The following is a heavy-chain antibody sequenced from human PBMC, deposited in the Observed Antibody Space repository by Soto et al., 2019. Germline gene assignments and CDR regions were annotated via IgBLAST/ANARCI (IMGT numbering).Heavy chain of an antibody. D-gene: IGHD3-10*01. CDR1: GGTFSRYT. V-gene: IGHV1-69*02. CDR3: ARGSTIVRGAPSWFDP. J-gene: IGHJ5*02. Sequence: QVQLVQSGAEVKKPGSSVKVSCKASGGTFSRYTINWVRQARGQGLEWMGRIIPIAAIANYTQKFQGRVTITVDKSSTTAYMELSCLRSDDTAVYYCARGSTIVRGAPSWFDPWCQGTLVTVSS. CDR2: IIPIAAIA.